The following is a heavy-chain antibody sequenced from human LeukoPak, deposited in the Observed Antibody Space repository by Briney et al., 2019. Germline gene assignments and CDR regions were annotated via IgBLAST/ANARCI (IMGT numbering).Heavy chain of an antibody. CDR1: GFTFSSYG. CDR3: ARDPAQTFDI. Sequence: GGSLRLSCATSGFTFSSYGMHWVRQAPGKGLEWVAFIWYDGSNKYYPDSVKGRFTISRDNSKNTLYPQMNSLRAQDTAVYYCARDPAQTFDIWGQGTMVTVSS. CDR2: IWYDGSNK. J-gene: IGHJ3*02. V-gene: IGHV3-30*02.